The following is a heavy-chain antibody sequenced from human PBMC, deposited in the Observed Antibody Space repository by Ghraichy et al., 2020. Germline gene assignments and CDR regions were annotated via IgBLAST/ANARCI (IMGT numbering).Heavy chain of an antibody. CDR2: IIPILGIA. CDR1: GGTFSSYA. CDR3: AQMTQTGTTDY. J-gene: IGHJ4*02. D-gene: IGHD1-7*01. V-gene: IGHV1-69*04. Sequence: SVKVSCKASGGTFSSYAISWVRQAPGQGLEWMGRIIPILGIANYAQKFRGRVTITADKSTSTAYMELSSLISEDTAVYYCAQMTQTGTTDYWGQGTLVTFSS.